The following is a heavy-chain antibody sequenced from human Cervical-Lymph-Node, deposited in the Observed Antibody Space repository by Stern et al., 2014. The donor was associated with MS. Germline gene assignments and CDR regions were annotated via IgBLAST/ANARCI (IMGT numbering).Heavy chain of an antibody. J-gene: IGHJ6*02. V-gene: IGHV1-69*06. Sequence: QVQLVQSGAEVKKPGSSVKVSCKASGGTFSNYAITWVRLAPGQGLEWMGGIIPIFNATPHAKNFQGRVEINADKSPDTTYMELNDLRSYDTAVYYCAEEDPHGFDVWGQGTPVIVSS. CDR3: AEEDPHGFDV. CDR2: IIPIFNAT. CDR1: GGTFSNYA.